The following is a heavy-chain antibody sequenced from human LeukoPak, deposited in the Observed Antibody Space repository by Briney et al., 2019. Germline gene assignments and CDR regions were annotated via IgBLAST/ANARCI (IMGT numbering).Heavy chain of an antibody. Sequence: GGSLRLSCAASGFTFSSYSMNWGRQAPGKGLEWVSSISSSSSYIYYADSVKGRFTISRDNAKNSLYLQMNSLRAEDTAVYYCARAGYSSGWVSGRWGQGTLVTVSS. J-gene: IGHJ4*02. V-gene: IGHV3-21*01. CDR1: GFTFSSYS. CDR3: ARAGYSSGWVSGR. D-gene: IGHD6-19*01. CDR2: ISSSSSYI.